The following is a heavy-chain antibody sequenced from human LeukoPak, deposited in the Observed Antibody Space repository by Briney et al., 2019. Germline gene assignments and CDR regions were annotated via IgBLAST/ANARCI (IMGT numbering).Heavy chain of an antibody. Sequence: GGSLRLSCTVSGFTVSSNSMSWVRQAPGKGLEWVSFIYSAGSTHYSDSVKGRFTISIDNSKNTLYLQMNSLRAEDTAVYHCARRAGAYTHPYDYWGQGTLVTVS. CDR1: GFTVSSNS. CDR3: ARRAGAYTHPYDY. J-gene: IGHJ4*02. D-gene: IGHD3-16*01. V-gene: IGHV3-53*01. CDR2: IYSAGST.